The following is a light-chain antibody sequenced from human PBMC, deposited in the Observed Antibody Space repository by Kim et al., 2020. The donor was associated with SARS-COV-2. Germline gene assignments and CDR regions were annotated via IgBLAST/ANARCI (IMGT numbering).Light chain of an antibody. CDR3: QQYNKYSWT. CDR1: QTINSL. J-gene: IGKJ1*01. V-gene: IGKV1-5*03. Sequence: DIQMTQSPSTLSASIGDRVTITCRASQTINSLLAWYQHKPGKAPKLLIYRASSLESEVPSRFSGSGSGTEFTLTISSLQPDDSATYYCQQYNKYSWTFGQGTKV. CDR2: RAS.